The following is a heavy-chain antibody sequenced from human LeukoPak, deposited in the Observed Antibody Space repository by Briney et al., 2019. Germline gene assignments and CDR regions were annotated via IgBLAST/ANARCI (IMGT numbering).Heavy chain of an antibody. D-gene: IGHD3-22*01. CDR1: VFSFSGAS. J-gene: IGHJ4*02. CDR2: IRNKANSYAT. V-gene: IGHV3-73*01. CDR3: AGRDYDSNRYYYFDY. Sequence: GGSLRLSCTASVFSFSGASIHWVRQASGKGLEWVGSIRNKANSYATEYAASVKGRFTISRDDSKNTAHLQMNSLKSEDTAVYYCAGRDYDSNRYYYFDYWGQGSLLTVSS.